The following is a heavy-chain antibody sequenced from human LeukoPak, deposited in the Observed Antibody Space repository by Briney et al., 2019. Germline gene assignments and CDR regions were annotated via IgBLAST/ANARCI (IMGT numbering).Heavy chain of an antibody. V-gene: IGHV3-30-3*01. Sequence: PGGSLRLSCAASGFSLSGYGMHWVRQAPGKGLEWVAVISYDGSKKYYADSVKGRFTISRDNPKNTQYPEMNSLKAEDTAVYYCARVRAAHYYDYWGQGTLVTVSS. J-gene: IGHJ4*02. CDR1: GFSLSGYG. CDR3: ARVRAAHYYDY. CDR2: ISYDGSKK. D-gene: IGHD6-6*01.